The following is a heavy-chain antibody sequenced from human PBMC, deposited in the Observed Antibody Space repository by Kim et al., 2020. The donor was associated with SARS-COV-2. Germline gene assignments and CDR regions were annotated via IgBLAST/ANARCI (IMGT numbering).Heavy chain of an antibody. J-gene: IGHJ3*02. D-gene: IGHD6-13*01. CDR3: ARESTYSMKPDAFDI. Sequence: DSVRGGFTISRDNATNSLYLQMNSLRAEDTAVYYCARESTYSMKPDAFDIWGQGTMVTVSS. V-gene: IGHV3-7*01.